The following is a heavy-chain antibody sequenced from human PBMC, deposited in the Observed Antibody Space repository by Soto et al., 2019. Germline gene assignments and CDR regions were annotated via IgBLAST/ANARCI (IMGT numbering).Heavy chain of an antibody. D-gene: IGHD1-1*01. CDR3: ARPNPRQGTVAFDY. CDR1: GGSFSGYY. J-gene: IGHJ4*02. V-gene: IGHV4-34*01. Sequence: QVQLQQWGAGLLKPSETLSLTCAVYGGSFSGYYWSWIRQPPGKGLEWIGEINHSGSTNYNPSLKSRGNKSVDPSKNHFPLKLGSVSAADTAVYYCARPNPRQGTVAFDYWGQGTLVTVSS. CDR2: INHSGST.